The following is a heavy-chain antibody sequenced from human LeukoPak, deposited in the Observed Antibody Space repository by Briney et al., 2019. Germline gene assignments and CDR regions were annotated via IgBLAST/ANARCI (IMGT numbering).Heavy chain of an antibody. Sequence: GGSLRLSCAASGFTFSSYAITWVRQAPGKGLEWVSSINSGGTTYFADSVKGRFTISRDNSKNTAYLQMNSLRVEDTAAYNCAKRGSRSSTWYYFDFWGQGTLVTVSS. V-gene: IGHV3-23*01. J-gene: IGHJ4*02. D-gene: IGHD6-13*01. CDR1: GFTFSSYA. CDR3: AKRGSRSSTWYYFDF. CDR2: INSGGTT.